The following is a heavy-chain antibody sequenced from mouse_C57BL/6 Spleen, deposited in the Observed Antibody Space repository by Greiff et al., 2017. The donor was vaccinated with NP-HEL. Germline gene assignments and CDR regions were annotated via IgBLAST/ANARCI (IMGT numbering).Heavy chain of an antibody. CDR1: GYTFTSYW. Sequence: QVQLQQPGAELVRPGPSVKLSCKASGYTFTSYWMHWVKQRPGQGLEWIGVIDPSDSYTNYNQKFKGKATLTVDTSSSTAYMQLSSLTSEDSAVYYCARSRDWYFDVWGTGTTVTVSS. J-gene: IGHJ1*03. CDR3: ARSRDWYFDV. V-gene: IGHV1-59*01. CDR2: IDPSDSYT.